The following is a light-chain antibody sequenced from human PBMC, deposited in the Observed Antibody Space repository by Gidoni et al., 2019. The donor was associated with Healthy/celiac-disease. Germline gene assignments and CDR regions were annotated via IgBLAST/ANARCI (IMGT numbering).Light chain of an antibody. V-gene: IGKV3-20*01. J-gene: IGKJ4*01. CDR2: GAS. CDR3: QQYGSSPLT. Sequence: EMVLTQSPGTLSLSPGERATLSCRASQSVSSSYLAWYQQKPGQAPRLLIYGASSRATGIPDMFSGSGSGTDFTLTISRLEPEDFAVYYCQQYGSSPLTFXGXTKVXIK. CDR1: QSVSSSY.